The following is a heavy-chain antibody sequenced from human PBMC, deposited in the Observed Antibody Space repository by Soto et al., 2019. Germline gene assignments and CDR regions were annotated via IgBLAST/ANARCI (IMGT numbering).Heavy chain of an antibody. V-gene: IGHV1-69*13. D-gene: IGHD6-13*01. CDR2: IIPIFGTA. J-gene: IGHJ5*02. CDR1: GGTFSSYA. Sequence: ASVKVSCKASGGTFSSYAISWVRQAPGQGLEWMGGIIPIFGTANYAQKFQGRVTITADESTSTAYMELSSLRSEDTAVYYCARDLLPGIAAAGSGNWFDPWGQGTLVTVSS. CDR3: ARDLLPGIAAAGSGNWFDP.